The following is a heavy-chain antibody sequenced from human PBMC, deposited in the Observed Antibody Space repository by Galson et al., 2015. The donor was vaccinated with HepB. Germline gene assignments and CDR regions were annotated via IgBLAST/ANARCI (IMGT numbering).Heavy chain of an antibody. J-gene: IGHJ4*02. D-gene: IGHD3-16*02. CDR2: ISSSSSYT. Sequence: SLRLSCAASGFTFSDYYMSWIRQAPGKGLEWVSYISSSSSYTNYADSVKGRFTISRDNAKNSLYLQMNSLRAEDTAVYYCARANYDYVWGSYRPGYFDYWGQGTLVTVSS. CDR3: ARANYDYVWGSYRPGYFDY. CDR1: GFTFSDYY. V-gene: IGHV3-11*06.